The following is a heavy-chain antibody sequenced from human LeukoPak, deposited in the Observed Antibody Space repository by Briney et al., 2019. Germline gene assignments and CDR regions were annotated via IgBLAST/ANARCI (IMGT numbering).Heavy chain of an antibody. CDR2: ILSGGDT. J-gene: IGHJ4*02. D-gene: IGHD3-16*01. CDR1: GFTFNSYP. V-gene: IGHV3-23*01. CDR3: ARGGGAYTPFDC. Sequence: GGSLRLSCAPSGFTFNSYPMNWVRQAPGKGLEWVSTILSGGDTYYADSVKGRFTISRDNSRDTLYLQMNSLRAEDTAVYYCARGGGAYTPFDCWGLGTLVTVSS.